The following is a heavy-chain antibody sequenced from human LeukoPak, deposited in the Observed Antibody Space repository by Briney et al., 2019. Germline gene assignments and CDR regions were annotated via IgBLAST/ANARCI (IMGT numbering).Heavy chain of an antibody. CDR2: IYTSGST. D-gene: IGHD3-9*01. CDR1: GGSMNSYS. J-gene: IGHJ4*02. CDR3: AGAGRLTGVGY. Sequence: SETLSLTCTVSGGSMNSYSWNWIRQPAGKGLEWIGHIYTSGSTTYNPSFKSRVTMSVDTSKNQFSLNLRSVTAADTAVFYCAGAGRLTGVGYWGQGTLVTVSS. V-gene: IGHV4-4*07.